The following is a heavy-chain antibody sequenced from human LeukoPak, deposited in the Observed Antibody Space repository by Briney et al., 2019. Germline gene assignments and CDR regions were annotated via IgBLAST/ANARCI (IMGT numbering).Heavy chain of an antibody. CDR2: ISIDGSRQ. Sequence: GGSLRLSCAPSIVFTLRNYAIHRARQAPGKGLEWVAVISIDGSRQHYADFLVGRFTISRDNSKNTVSLQMSSLRTEDTAVYFCAREQGGSGWSGFDYWGQGTLVTVSS. D-gene: IGHD6-19*01. J-gene: IGHJ4*02. CDR1: VFTLRNYA. CDR3: AREQGGSGWSGFDY. V-gene: IGHV3-30*15.